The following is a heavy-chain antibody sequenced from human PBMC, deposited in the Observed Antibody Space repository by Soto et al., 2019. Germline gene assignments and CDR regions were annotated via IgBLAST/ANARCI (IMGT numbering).Heavy chain of an antibody. D-gene: IGHD3-10*01. CDR1: GYTFTSYA. CDR2: INAGNGNT. V-gene: IGHV1-3*01. CDR3: ASSYYGSGNPKDYYYGMDV. Sequence: GASVKVSCKASGYTFTSYAMHWVRQAPGQSLGWMGWINAGNGNTKYSQKFQGRVTITRDTSASTAYMELSSLRSEDTAVYYCASSYYGSGNPKDYYYGMDVWGQGTTVTVSS. J-gene: IGHJ6*02.